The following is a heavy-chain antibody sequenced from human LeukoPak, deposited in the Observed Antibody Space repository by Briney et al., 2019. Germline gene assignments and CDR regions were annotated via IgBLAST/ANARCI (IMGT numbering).Heavy chain of an antibody. CDR2: IGSSSSSI. CDR3: AREGGYSYDY. Sequence: GESLRLSCAASGFTFSSYSMNWVRQAPGKGLEWVSYIGSSSSSIYYADSVKGRFTISRDNSKNTLYLQMNSLRAEDTAVYYCAREGGYSYDYWGQGTLVTVSS. D-gene: IGHD5-18*01. J-gene: IGHJ4*02. V-gene: IGHV3-48*01. CDR1: GFTFSSYS.